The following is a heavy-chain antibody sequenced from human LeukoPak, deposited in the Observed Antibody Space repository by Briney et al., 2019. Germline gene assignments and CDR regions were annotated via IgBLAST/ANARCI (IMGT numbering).Heavy chain of an antibody. D-gene: IGHD3-22*01. J-gene: IGHJ4*02. CDR3: ARDPAYYDSSGYYS. CDR1: GFTFSSYE. CDR2: ISSSGSTI. Sequence: GGSLRLSCAASGFTFSSYEMNWVRQAPGKGLEWVSYISSSGSTIYYADSVKGRFTISRDNAKNSLYLQMNSLRAEGTAVYYCARDPAYYDSSGYYSWGQGTLVTVSS. V-gene: IGHV3-48*03.